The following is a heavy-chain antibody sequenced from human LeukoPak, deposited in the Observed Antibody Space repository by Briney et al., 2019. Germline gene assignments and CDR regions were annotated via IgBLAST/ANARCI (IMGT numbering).Heavy chain of an antibody. CDR2: MNPNSGNT. V-gene: IGHV1-8*02. Sequence: GSVKVSCKASGYTFTSYDINWVRQATGQGLEWMGWMNPNSGNTGYAQKFQGRVTMTRDTSISTAYMELSRLRSDDTAVYYCAIGGRFGGLPIYRLEDYWGQGTLVTVSS. D-gene: IGHD3-10*01. J-gene: IGHJ4*02. CDR3: AIGGRFGGLPIYRLEDY. CDR1: GYTFTSYD.